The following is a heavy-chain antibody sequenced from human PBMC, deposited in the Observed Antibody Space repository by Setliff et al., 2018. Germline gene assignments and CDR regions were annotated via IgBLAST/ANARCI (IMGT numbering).Heavy chain of an antibody. V-gene: IGHV4-39*07. Sequence: SETLSLTCIVAGDSISNTGYYWGWIRQPPGKGLEWIGRIYASGSTNYNPSLKSRVTLSVGTSKNQFSLKVSSVTAADTAVYYCARGSVEYSRGWYYFDFWGLGTLVTVS. CDR1: GDSISNTGYY. D-gene: IGHD6-19*01. CDR2: IYASGST. J-gene: IGHJ4*02. CDR3: ARGSVEYSRGWYYFDF.